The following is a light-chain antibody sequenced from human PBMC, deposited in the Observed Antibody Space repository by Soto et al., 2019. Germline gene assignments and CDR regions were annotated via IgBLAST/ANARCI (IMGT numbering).Light chain of an antibody. Sequence: QSALTQPPSASGSPGQSVTIYYSGTSSDIGGYTYVSWYQHHPGKAPKLMIYEVSKRPSGVPDRFSGSKSGNTASLTVSGLQAEDEADYYCSSYANSNNYVFGTGTKLTVL. CDR3: SSYANSNNYV. J-gene: IGLJ1*01. V-gene: IGLV2-8*01. CDR2: EVS. CDR1: SSDIGGYTY.